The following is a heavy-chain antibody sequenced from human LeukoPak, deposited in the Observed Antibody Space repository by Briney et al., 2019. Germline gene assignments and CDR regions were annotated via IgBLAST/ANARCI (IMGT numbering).Heavy chain of an antibody. J-gene: IGHJ4*02. Sequence: PSETLSLTCTVSGYSISSGYYWGWIRQPPGKGLEWIGSIYHSESTYYNPSLKGRVTISVDTSKNQFSLKLSSVTAADTAVYYCARDSAKLGYFDYWGQGTLVTVSS. D-gene: IGHD3-16*01. V-gene: IGHV4-38-2*02. CDR2: IYHSEST. CDR3: ARDSAKLGYFDY. CDR1: GYSISSGYY.